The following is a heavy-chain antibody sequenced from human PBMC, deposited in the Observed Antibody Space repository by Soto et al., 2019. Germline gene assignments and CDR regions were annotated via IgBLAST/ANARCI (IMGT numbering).Heavy chain of an antibody. CDR2: IIPIFGTA. V-gene: IGHV1-69*13. J-gene: IGHJ4*02. D-gene: IGHD3-22*01. Sequence: SVKVSCKASGGTFSSYAISWVRQAPGQGLEWMGGIIPIFGTANYAQKIQGRVTITADESTSTAYMELSSLRSEDTAVYYCARSPFYYDSSGYYFSSPFDYWGQGTLVTVSS. CDR3: ARSPFYYDSSGYYFSSPFDY. CDR1: GGTFSSYA.